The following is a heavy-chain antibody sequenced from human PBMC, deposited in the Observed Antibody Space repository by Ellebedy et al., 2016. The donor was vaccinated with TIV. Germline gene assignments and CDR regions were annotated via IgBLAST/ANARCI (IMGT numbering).Heavy chain of an antibody. CDR2: ISGSGAST. Sequence: GESLKISCAASGFTFSNYAMTWVRQAPGKGLEWVSSISGSGASTYHADSVKGRFTISRDNSKNTLYLQMNSLRAEDTALYYCAKNAPYGTGWFGNLDYWGQGSLVTVSS. CDR1: GFTFSNYA. V-gene: IGHV3-23*01. D-gene: IGHD3-10*01. J-gene: IGHJ4*02. CDR3: AKNAPYGTGWFGNLDY.